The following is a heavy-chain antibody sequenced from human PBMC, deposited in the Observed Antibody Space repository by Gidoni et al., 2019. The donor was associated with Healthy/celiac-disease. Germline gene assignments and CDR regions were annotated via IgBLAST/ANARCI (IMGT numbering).Heavy chain of an antibody. CDR3: AREGGEMATIPSGYFDY. J-gene: IGHJ4*02. V-gene: IGHV4-59*01. CDR1: GGSLSSYY. Sequence: QVQLQESGPGLVKPSETLSLTCTVSGGSLSSYYWSWIRQPPGKGLEWIGYIYYSGSTNYNPSLKSRVTISVDTSKNQFSLKLSSVTAADTAVYYCAREGGEMATIPSGYFDYWGQGTLVTVSS. D-gene: IGHD3-16*01. CDR2: IYYSGST.